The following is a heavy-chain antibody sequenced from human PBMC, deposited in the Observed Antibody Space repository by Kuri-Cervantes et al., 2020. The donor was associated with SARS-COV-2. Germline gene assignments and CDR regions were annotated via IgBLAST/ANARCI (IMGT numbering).Heavy chain of an antibody. V-gene: IGHV1-69*05. CDR2: IIPFFGTA. CDR1: RDTFSTFG. Sequence: SVKVSCKASRDTFSTFGFSWVRQAPGQGLEWMGGIIPFFGTANYAQKFQGRVTITTDESTSTAYMELSSLRSEDTAVYYCARGVGSSWYVDDAFDIWGQGTMVTVSS. D-gene: IGHD6-13*01. CDR3: ARGVGSSWYVDDAFDI. J-gene: IGHJ3*02.